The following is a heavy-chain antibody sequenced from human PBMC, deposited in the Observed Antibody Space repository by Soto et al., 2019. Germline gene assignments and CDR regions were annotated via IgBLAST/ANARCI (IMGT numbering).Heavy chain of an antibody. Sequence: ASVKVSCKASGYTFTKYAIHWVRQAPGQGLEWMGWINAGSGNTKYSQNFQGRVTTTRDTSASTAYMELSSLRSEDTAVYYCARGEGYCSGGICYRWFDPWGQGSLVTDSS. J-gene: IGHJ5*02. CDR3: ARGEGYCSGGICYRWFDP. D-gene: IGHD2-15*01. V-gene: IGHV1-3*01. CDR1: GYTFTKYA. CDR2: INAGSGNT.